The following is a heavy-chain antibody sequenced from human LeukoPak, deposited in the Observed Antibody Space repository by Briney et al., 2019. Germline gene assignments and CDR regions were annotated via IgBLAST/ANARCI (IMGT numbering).Heavy chain of an antibody. CDR1: GYTFTGYY. V-gene: IGHV1-46*01. CDR3: ARDRYILTGYYRGYYYYYGMDV. J-gene: IGHJ6*02. D-gene: IGHD3-9*01. Sequence: GASVKVSCKASGYTFTGYYMHWVRQAPGQGLEWMGIINPSGGSTSYAQKFQGRVTMTRDTSTSTVYMELSSLRSEDTAVYYCARDRYILTGYYRGYYYYYGMDVWGQGTTVTVSS. CDR2: INPSGGST.